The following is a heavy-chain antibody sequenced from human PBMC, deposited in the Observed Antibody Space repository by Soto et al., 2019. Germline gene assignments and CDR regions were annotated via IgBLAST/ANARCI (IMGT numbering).Heavy chain of an antibody. CDR1: GFTFSSYS. CDR3: ARGYCSGGSCYEDY. CDR2: ISSSSSYI. Sequence: GGSLRLSCAASGFTFSSYSMNWVRQAPGKGLEWVSSISSSSSYIYYADSVKGRFTISRDNAKNSLYLQMNSLRAEDTAVYYCARGYCSGGSCYEDYWGQGTLVTVSS. J-gene: IGHJ4*02. V-gene: IGHV3-21*01. D-gene: IGHD2-15*01.